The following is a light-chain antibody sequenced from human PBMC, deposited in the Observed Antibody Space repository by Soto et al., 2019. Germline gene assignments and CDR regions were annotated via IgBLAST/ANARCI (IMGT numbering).Light chain of an antibody. J-gene: IGKJ4*01. CDR1: QSVSSSY. CDR2: GAS. CDR3: QQYDSSPLT. V-gene: IGKV3-20*01. Sequence: EIVLTQSPVTLSLSPGERATLSCRASQSVSSSYLAWYQQKPGQAPRLLIYGASSRAIGIPDRFSGSGSGTDFTLTISRLEPEDCAVYYCQQYDSSPLTFGGGTKVEIK.